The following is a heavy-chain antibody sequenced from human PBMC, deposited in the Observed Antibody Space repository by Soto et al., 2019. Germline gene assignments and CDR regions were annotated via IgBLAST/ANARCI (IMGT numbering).Heavy chain of an antibody. CDR2: ITGSGGGT. Sequence: EVQLLESGGALVQSGGSLRLSCAASGFPFSSYSMTWVRQAPGKGLEWVSAITGSGGGTYYADSVKGRFTISRDNSKNTLYLQMNSLRVEDTAVYYCAKWELPDYWGQGTLVTVSS. CDR1: GFPFSSYS. D-gene: IGHD1-26*01. V-gene: IGHV3-23*01. J-gene: IGHJ4*02. CDR3: AKWELPDY.